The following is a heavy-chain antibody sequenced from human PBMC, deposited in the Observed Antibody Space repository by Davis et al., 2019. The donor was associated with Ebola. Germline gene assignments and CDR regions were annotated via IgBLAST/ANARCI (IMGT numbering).Heavy chain of an antibody. CDR3: ARAYGGSLGYCSGGSCYSGHNWFDP. D-gene: IGHD2-15*01. Sequence: KVSCKGSGYSFTSYWIGWVRQMPGKGLEWMGIIYPGDSDTRYSPSFQGQVTISVNKSSSTAYLQWSSLKASDTAMYYCARAYGGSLGYCSGGSCYSGHNWFDPWGQGTLVTVSS. CDR2: IYPGDSDT. V-gene: IGHV5-51*01. J-gene: IGHJ5*02. CDR1: GYSFTSYW.